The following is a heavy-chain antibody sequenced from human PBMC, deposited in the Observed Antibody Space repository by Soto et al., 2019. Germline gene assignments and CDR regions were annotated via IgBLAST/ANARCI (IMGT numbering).Heavy chain of an antibody. Sequence: QVQLVESGGGLVKPGGSLRLSCAASGFTFSAYYMRWIRQAPGQGLEWVSDISSSGSTIYYADSVKGRCTISRDNAKNTLYLQMNSLRAEDTGVYYCARIVGLSAAMGWGGIDFWGQGTTVTVSS. V-gene: IGHV3-11*01. D-gene: IGHD2-2*01. CDR1: GFTFSAYY. CDR2: ISSSGSTI. J-gene: IGHJ6*02. CDR3: ARIVGLSAAMGWGGIDF.